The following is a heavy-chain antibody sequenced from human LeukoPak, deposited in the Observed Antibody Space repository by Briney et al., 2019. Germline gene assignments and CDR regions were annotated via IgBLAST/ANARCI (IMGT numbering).Heavy chain of an antibody. CDR1: GFTFSSYA. D-gene: IGHD6-19*01. J-gene: IGHJ6*02. CDR3: AKDDSAVAGTGSGMDV. V-gene: IGHV3-23*01. CDR2: ISGSGGST. Sequence: GGSLRVSCAASGFTFSSYAMSWVRQAPGNGLEWVSAISGSGGSTYYADSVKGRFTISRDNSKNTLYLQMNSLRAEDTAVYYCAKDDSAVAGTGSGMDVWGQGTTVTVSS.